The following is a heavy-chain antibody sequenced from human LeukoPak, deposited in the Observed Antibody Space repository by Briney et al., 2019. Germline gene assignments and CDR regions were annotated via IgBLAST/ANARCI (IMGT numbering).Heavy chain of an antibody. CDR3: ARHLSNMEGTYHFDY. Sequence: GESLKISCKGSGYSFTNYWIGWVRQMPGKGLEWMGIVYPGDSDTRYSPSFQGQVTMSADKSISTAYLQWSSLKASDTAMYYCARHLSNMEGTYHFDYWGQGTLVTVSS. CDR2: VYPGDSDT. V-gene: IGHV5-51*01. CDR1: GYSFTNYW. J-gene: IGHJ4*02. D-gene: IGHD1-14*01.